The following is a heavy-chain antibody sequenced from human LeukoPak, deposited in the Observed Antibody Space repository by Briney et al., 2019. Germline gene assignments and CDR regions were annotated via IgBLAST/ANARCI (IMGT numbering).Heavy chain of an antibody. V-gene: IGHV3-15*01. D-gene: IGHD2-2*01. Sequence: PGGSLRLSCAASGFTFSNAWMSWVRQAPGKRLEWVGRIKSKTDGGTTDYAAPVKGRFTISRDDSKNTLYLQMSSLKTEDTAVYYCTTDLVSAVTNWFDPWGQGTLVTVSS. CDR2: IKSKTDGGTT. J-gene: IGHJ5*02. CDR3: TTDLVSAVTNWFDP. CDR1: GFTFSNAW.